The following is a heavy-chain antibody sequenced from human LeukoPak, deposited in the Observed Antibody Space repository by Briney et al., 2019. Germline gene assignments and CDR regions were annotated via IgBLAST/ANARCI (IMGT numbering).Heavy chain of an antibody. CDR3: ARRGYDILTGYSWYNWFDP. V-gene: IGHV3-23*01. CDR2: ISGSGTTT. J-gene: IGHJ5*02. D-gene: IGHD3-9*01. Sequence: PGGSLRLSCAASGFTFSRYAMSWARQAPGKGLERVSVISGSGTTTHYADSVKGRFTISRDDSKNTLYLQMNSLRVEDTAVYYCARRGYDILTGYSWYNWFDPWGQGTLVTVSS. CDR1: GFTFSRYA.